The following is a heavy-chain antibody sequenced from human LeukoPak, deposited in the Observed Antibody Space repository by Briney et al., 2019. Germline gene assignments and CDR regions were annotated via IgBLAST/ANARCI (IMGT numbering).Heavy chain of an antibody. CDR3: ARAAYCGGDCYLFDY. CDR2: IYYSGST. CDR1: SDSIYSSNYY. D-gene: IGHD2-21*02. V-gene: IGHV4-39*01. J-gene: IGHJ4*02. Sequence: NSSETLSLTCTVSSDSIYSSNYYWGWIRQPPGKGLECIGSIYYSGSTYYNSSLKSRVTISVDTSKNQFSLKLSSLTAADTAVYYCARAAYCGGDCYLFDYWGQGTLVTVSS.